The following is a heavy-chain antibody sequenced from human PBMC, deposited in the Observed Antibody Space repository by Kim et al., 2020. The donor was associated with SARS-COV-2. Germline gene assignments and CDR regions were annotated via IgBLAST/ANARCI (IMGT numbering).Heavy chain of an antibody. D-gene: IGHD2-2*01. CDR3: ARRVAVPSATEPRGYFYYGMDV. Sequence: SVKVSCKASGVTFNTYGITWVRQAPGQGLEWMGGSIPMSGRANYAQKFQGRVTITADESTSTASMELSSLTPEDTAVYYCARRVAVPSATEPRGYFYYGMDVWGQGTTVTVSS. CDR1: GVTFNTYG. J-gene: IGHJ6*02. V-gene: IGHV1-69*13. CDR2: SIPMSGRA.